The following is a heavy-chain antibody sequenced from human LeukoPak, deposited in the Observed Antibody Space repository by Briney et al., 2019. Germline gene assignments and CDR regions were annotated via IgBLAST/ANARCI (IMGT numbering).Heavy chain of an antibody. D-gene: IGHD2-21*02. CDR1: GGSISSYY. CDR3: ARDRCGGDCYASDYFDY. V-gene: IGHV4-4*07. Sequence: SETLSLTCTVSGGSISSYYWSWIRQPAGKGLEWIGRIYTSGSTNYNPSLKSRVTMSVDTSKNQFSLKLSSVTAADTAVYYCARDRCGGDCYASDYFDYWGQGTLVTVSS. J-gene: IGHJ4*02. CDR2: IYTSGST.